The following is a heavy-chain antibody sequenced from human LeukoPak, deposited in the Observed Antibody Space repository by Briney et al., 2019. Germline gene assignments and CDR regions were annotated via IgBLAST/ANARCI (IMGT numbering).Heavy chain of an antibody. D-gene: IGHD3-9*01. V-gene: IGHV1-18*01. Sequence: ASVKVSCKASGYTFTSYGISWVRQAPGQGLEWMGWTSAYNGNTNYAQKLQGRVTMTTDTSTSTAYMELRSLRSDDTAVYYCARDVGYDILTGYYTPAYYYMDVWGKGTTVTISS. J-gene: IGHJ6*03. CDR3: ARDVGYDILTGYYTPAYYYMDV. CDR2: TSAYNGNT. CDR1: GYTFTSYG.